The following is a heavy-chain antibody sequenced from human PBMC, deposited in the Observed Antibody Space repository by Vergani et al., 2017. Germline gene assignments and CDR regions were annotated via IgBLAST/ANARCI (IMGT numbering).Heavy chain of an antibody. D-gene: IGHD3-22*01. V-gene: IGHV4-61*02. CDR3: ARMGGYDEGDAFRIGYFDS. Sequence: QVQLQESGPGLVKPSQTLSLTCAVSGGSITRDNSYWTWIRQSAGKGLEWIGRVYASGTTNYNPSLKSRVTISVDTSKNQFALKLTSVTAADTAVYYCARMGGYDEGDAFRIGYFDSWGPGILVTVSS. J-gene: IGHJ4*02. CDR2: VYASGTT. CDR1: GGSITRDNSY.